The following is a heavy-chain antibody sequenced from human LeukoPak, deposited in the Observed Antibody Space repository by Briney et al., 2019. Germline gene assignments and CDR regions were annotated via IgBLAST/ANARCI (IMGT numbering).Heavy chain of an antibody. CDR1: GFTFSASA. D-gene: IGHD5-18*01. Sequence: GGSLRLSCASSGFTFSASAMHWVRQASGKGLEWVGRIRSKTNSYATEYAASVKGRFTISRDDSKNTAYLQMDSLRTEDTAVYYCTSTWIQLWYDYWGRGTLVTVSS. V-gene: IGHV3-73*01. CDR3: TSTWIQLWYDY. J-gene: IGHJ4*02. CDR2: IRSKTNSYAT.